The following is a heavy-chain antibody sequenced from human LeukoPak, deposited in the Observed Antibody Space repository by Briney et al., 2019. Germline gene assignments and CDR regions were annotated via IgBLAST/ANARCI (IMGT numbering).Heavy chain of an antibody. J-gene: IGHJ6*02. CDR2: IYSGGST. Sequence: GGSLRLSCAASGFTVSSNYRSWVRQAPGKGLEWVSVIYSGGSTYYADSVKGRFTISRHNSKNTLYLQMNSLRAEDTAVYYCARADNAVGYYGIDVWGQGTTVTVSS. CDR3: ARADNAVGYYGIDV. CDR1: GFTVSSNY. V-gene: IGHV3-53*04. D-gene: IGHD1-26*01.